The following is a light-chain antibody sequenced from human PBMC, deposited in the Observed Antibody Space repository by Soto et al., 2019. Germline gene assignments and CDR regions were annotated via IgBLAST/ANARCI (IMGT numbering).Light chain of an antibody. CDR2: YNN. V-gene: IGLV1-44*01. CDR1: SSNIGSNA. Sequence: QSAVTQPPSASGTPGQRVTISCSRRSSNIGSNAVNWYQQFPGMAPKVLIYYNNKQPSGVLDRFSGSKSGTSASLAISGLQSADEADYYCATWEGGRTRWVFGGGTKVTVL. J-gene: IGLJ3*02. CDR3: ATWEGGRTRWV.